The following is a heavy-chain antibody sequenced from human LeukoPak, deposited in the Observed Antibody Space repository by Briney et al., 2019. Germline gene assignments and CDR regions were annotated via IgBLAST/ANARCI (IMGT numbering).Heavy chain of an antibody. D-gene: IGHD3-3*01. CDR1: GYSFTGYY. Sequence: ASVRVSCKASGYSFTGYYMHWVRQAPGQGLEWMGWINLNSGGTKYAQKFQGRVTMTRDTSISTAYMEPSSLRSDDTAVYYCARVQGSYDFWSGYSQNGMDVWGQGTTVTVS. CDR3: ARVQGSYDFWSGYSQNGMDV. CDR2: INLNSGGT. V-gene: IGHV1-2*02. J-gene: IGHJ6*02.